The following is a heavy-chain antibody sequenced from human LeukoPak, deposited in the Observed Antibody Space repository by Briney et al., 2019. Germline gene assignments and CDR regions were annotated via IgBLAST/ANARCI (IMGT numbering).Heavy chain of an antibody. CDR2: ISSDGSDI. CDR3: ASGFGLGDCY. J-gene: IGHJ4*02. Sequence: PGGSLRLSCAASGFTVSSNYMSWVRQAPGKGLEWISYISSDGSDIYYADSVRGRFTISRDNSKNSLYLHMNTLSAEDTAVYYCASGFGLGDCYWGQGTQVSVSS. D-gene: IGHD3-10*01. V-gene: IGHV3-11*04. CDR1: GFTVSSNY.